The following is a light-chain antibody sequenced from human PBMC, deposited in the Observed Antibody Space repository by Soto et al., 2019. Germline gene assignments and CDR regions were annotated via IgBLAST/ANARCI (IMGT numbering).Light chain of an antibody. CDR1: NSNIGRNT. Sequence: QSVLTQPPSASGTPGQTVSISCSGSNSNIGRNTVNWFQQVPGTAPKLLIFTTYQRPSGVPDRFSGSKSGTSASLAISGLQSEDDADYYCASWDDSLSGWLFGGGTK. V-gene: IGLV1-44*01. CDR2: TTY. J-gene: IGLJ2*01. CDR3: ASWDDSLSGWL.